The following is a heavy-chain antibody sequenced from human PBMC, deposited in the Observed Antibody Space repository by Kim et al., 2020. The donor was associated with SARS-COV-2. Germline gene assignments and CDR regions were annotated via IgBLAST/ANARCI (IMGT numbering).Heavy chain of an antibody. J-gene: IGHJ4*02. CDR2: IYYSGST. CDR1: GGSISSGDYY. Sequence: SETLSLTCTVSGGSISSGDYYWSWLRQPPGKGLEWIGYIYYSGSTYYNPSLKSRVTISVDTSKNQFSLKLSSVTAADTAVYYCARVVRITIFGVVNHFDYWGQGTLVTVSS. V-gene: IGHV4-30-4*01. CDR3: ARVVRITIFGVVNHFDY. D-gene: IGHD3-3*01.